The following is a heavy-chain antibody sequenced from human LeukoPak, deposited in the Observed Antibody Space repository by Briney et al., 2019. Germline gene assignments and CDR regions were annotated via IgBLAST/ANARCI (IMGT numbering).Heavy chain of an antibody. CDR2: IHSSGSVI. Sequence: PGGSLRLSCAASGFTFSTFEMNWVRQAPGKGLEWISYIHSSGSVIHYADSVKGRFTISRDNAKKSLYLQMNNLRAADTAVYYCAREAPDAFVVGGQGTLVTVSS. J-gene: IGHJ3*01. CDR1: GFTFSTFE. CDR3: AREAPDAFVV. D-gene: IGHD6-6*01. V-gene: IGHV3-48*03.